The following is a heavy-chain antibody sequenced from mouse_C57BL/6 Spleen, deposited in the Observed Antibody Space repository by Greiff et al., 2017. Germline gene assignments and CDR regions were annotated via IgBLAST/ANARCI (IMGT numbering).Heavy chain of an antibody. J-gene: IGHJ4*01. Sequence: QVQLQQPGAELVKPGASVKMSCKASGYTFTSYWITWVKQRPGQGLEWIGDIYPGSGSTNYNEKFKSKATLTVDTSSSTAYMQLSSLTSEDSAVYYGARGVYYDYDNAMDYWGQGTSVTVSS. V-gene: IGHV1-55*01. CDR1: GYTFTSYW. CDR2: IYPGSGST. D-gene: IGHD2-4*01. CDR3: ARGVYYDYDNAMDY.